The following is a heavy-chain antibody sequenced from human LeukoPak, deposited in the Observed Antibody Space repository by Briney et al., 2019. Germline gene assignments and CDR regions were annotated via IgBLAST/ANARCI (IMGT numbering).Heavy chain of an antibody. Sequence: PRGSLRLSCAASGFRLSNYWMSWVRQAPGKGLEWVANIKQDGSEKYYVDSVKGRFTISRDNAKNSLYLQMNSLRAEDTTVYHCAKNHGSYYVFDYWGQGTLVTVSS. V-gene: IGHV3-7*01. CDR3: AKNHGSYYVFDY. J-gene: IGHJ4*02. CDR1: GFRLSNYW. CDR2: IKQDGSEK. D-gene: IGHD1-26*01.